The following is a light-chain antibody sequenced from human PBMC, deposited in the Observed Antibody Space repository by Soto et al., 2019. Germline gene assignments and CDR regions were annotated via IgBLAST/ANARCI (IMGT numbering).Light chain of an antibody. V-gene: IGKV3-11*01. CDR2: DAS. CDR1: QSVSGY. CDR3: QQYGSSLFT. J-gene: IGKJ3*01. Sequence: EIVLTQSPATLSLSPGERATLSCRASQSVSGYLAWYQQKPGQAPRLLIYDASKRATGIPARFSGSGFGTDFTLTISSLEPEDFAVYYCQQYGSSLFTFGPGTKVDFK.